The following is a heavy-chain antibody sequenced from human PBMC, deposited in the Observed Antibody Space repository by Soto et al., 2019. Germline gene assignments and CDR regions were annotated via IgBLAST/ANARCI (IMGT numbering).Heavy chain of an antibody. V-gene: IGHV3-33*01. Sequence: PGGSLRLSCAASGFTFSSYGMHWVRQAPGKGLEWVAIIWYDESNKDSADSVRGRFTISRDNSKNTLYLQMNSVGAEDTAVYYCARERGHISSSYDFYGMDVWGQGTTVTVSS. CDR3: ARERGHISSSYDFYGMDV. D-gene: IGHD2-21*01. CDR1: GFTFSSYG. J-gene: IGHJ6*02. CDR2: IWYDESNK.